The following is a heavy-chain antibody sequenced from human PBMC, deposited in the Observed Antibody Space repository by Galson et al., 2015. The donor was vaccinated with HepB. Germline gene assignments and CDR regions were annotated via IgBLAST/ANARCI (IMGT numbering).Heavy chain of an antibody. CDR1: GFTFDDYA. CDR2: ITWNGGSV. V-gene: IGHV3-9*01. D-gene: IGHD3-22*01. Sequence: SLRLSCAASGFTFDDYAMHWVRQAPGKGLEWISYITWNGGSVGYADSVKGRFTVSRDNAKSSLYLQMNSLRVEDTAHYYCAKEASDSSGHYFEYFDLWGQGALVTVSS. CDR3: AKEASDSSGHYFEYFDL. J-gene: IGHJ4*02.